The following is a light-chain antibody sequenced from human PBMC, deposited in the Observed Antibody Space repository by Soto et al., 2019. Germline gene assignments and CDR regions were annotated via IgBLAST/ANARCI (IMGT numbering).Light chain of an antibody. J-gene: IGLJ2*01. CDR3: QVWDSSSDHVV. Sequence: SYELTQLPSVSMAPGKTARITCGGNSIGTKSVHWYQQKPGQAPVVVIYYDRDRPSGIPERFSGSNSENTATLTINRVEAGDEADYYCQVWDSSSDHVVFGGGTKLTVL. CDR2: YDR. CDR1: SIGTKS. V-gene: IGLV3-21*04.